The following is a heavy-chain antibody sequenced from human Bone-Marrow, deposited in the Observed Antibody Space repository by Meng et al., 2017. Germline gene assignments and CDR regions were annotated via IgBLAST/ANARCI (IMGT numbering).Heavy chain of an antibody. CDR3: AREVGSSYYYDSSGPNDY. D-gene: IGHD3-22*01. Sequence: GGSLRLSCAASGFTFSSYGMHWVRQAPGKGLEWVAVIWYDGSNKYYADSVKGRFTISRDNSKNTLYLQMNSLRAEDTAVYYCAREVGSSYYYDSSGPNDYWGQGTLVTVSS. J-gene: IGHJ4*02. V-gene: IGHV3-33*01. CDR1: GFTFSSYG. CDR2: IWYDGSNK.